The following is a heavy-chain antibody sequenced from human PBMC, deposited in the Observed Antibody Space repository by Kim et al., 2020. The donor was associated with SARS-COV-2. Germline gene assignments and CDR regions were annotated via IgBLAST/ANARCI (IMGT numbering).Heavy chain of an antibody. V-gene: IGHV1-46*01. D-gene: IGHD1-26*01. J-gene: IGHJ4*02. Sequence: ASVKVSCKASGYTFTSYYMHWVRQAPGQGLEWMGIINPSGGSTSYAQKFQGRVTMTRDTSTSTVYMELSSLRSEDTAVYYCARDPTMKNIVGATTGFDYWGQGTLVTVSS. CDR1: GYTFTSYY. CDR3: ARDPTMKNIVGATTGFDY. CDR2: INPSGGST.